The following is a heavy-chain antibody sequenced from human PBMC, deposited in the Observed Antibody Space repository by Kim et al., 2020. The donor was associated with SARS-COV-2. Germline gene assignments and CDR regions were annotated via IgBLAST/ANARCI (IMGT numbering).Heavy chain of an antibody. CDR1: GFTFSSYA. D-gene: IGHD3-16*01. J-gene: IGHJ6*02. CDR3: ARDPPLWGELHNSSYYYGMDV. Sequence: GGSLRLSCAASGFTFSSYAMHWVRQAPGKGLEWVAVISYDGSNKYYADSVKGRFTISRDNSKNTLYLQMNSLRAEDTAVYYCARDPPLWGELHNSSYYYGMDVWGQGTTVTVSS. CDR2: ISYDGSNK. V-gene: IGHV3-30*04.